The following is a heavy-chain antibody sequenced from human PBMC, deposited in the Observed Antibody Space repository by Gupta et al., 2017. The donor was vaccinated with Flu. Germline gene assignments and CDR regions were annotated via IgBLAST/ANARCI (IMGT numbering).Heavy chain of an antibody. J-gene: IGHJ2*01. CDR3: AKGGGNTWHLGGLSRFDL. CDR2: ISGSGGTT. CDR1: GFTFSSYA. V-gene: IGHV3-23*01. Sequence: EVQLLESGGGLVQPGGSLRLSCAASGFTFSSYAMSWVRQAPGKGLEWVSVISGSGGTTYYADSVKGRFTISRDNSKNTLYLQMNSLRAEDTAIYYCAKGGGNTWHLGGLSRFDLWGRGTLVTVSS. D-gene: IGHD3/OR15-3a*01.